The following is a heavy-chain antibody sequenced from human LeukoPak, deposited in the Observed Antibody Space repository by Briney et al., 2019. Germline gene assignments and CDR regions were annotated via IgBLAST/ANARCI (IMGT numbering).Heavy chain of an antibody. CDR1: GGTFSSYA. D-gene: IGHD1-26*01. CDR3: ARYQGSGAHHFDY. V-gene: IGHV1-69*04. CDR2: IIPILGIA. J-gene: IGHJ4*02. Sequence: SVKVSCKASGGTFSSYAISWVRQAPGQGLEWMGRIIPILGIANYAQKFQGRVTITADKSTSTAYMELSSLRSEDTAVYYCARYQGSGAHHFDYWGQGTLVTVSS.